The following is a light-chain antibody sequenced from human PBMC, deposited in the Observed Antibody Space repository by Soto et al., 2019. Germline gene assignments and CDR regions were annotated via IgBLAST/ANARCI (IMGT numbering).Light chain of an antibody. V-gene: IGKV3-20*01. CDR2: AAS. Sequence: DIVLTQSPGTLSLSPGDRATLSCRTSRFVSNYYVAWYQQRPGQAPRLLIYAASSRATDIPDRFSGSGSGTGFTLTISRLEAEDFAVYYCQHYADSPPAFTFGPGTKVEI. CDR1: RFVSNYY. J-gene: IGKJ3*01. CDR3: QHYADSPPAFT.